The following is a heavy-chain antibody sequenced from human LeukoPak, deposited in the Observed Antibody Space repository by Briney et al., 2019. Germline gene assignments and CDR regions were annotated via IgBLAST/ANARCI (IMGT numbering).Heavy chain of an antibody. J-gene: IGHJ3*01. CDR3: ARQDDRSGYSYSHDAFDV. CDR2: IYPGDSDT. Sequence: GESLKISCKGSGYSFTKYWIGWVRQMPGKGLEWMGIIYPGDSDTRYSPSFEGQVTVSVDKSINTAYLQWSSLEASDTAMYYCARQDDRSGYSYSHDAFDVWGQGTMVTVSS. D-gene: IGHD3-22*01. CDR1: GYSFTKYW. V-gene: IGHV5-51*01.